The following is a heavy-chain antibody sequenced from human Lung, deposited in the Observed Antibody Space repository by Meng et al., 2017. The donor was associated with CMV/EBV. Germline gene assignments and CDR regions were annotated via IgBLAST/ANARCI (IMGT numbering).Heavy chain of an antibody. CDR3: ARDFGSSWYPNWFDP. D-gene: IGHD6-13*01. CDR2: ISASGNT. V-gene: IGHV4-4*07. CDR1: GDSITSYS. Sequence: QGQLQEWGPGLGKPSGTLSLTCTVSGDSITSYSWSWIRQPAGKGLEWIGRISASGNTRYNPSLKSRVTMSVDTSKNQFSLKLSSVTAADTAVYYCARDFGSSWYPNWFDPWGQGTLVTVSS. J-gene: IGHJ5*02.